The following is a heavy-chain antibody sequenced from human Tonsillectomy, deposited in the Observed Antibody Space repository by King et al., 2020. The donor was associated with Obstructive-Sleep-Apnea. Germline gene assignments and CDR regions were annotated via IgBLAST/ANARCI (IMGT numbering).Heavy chain of an antibody. CDR1: GDSINNHY. CDR3: ARFKRASSTYYSFSMDV. Sequence: VQLQESGPGLVKPSETLSLTCTVSGDSINNHYWTWIRQPPGKGLEWTGYIFYSGRATYNPSLKSRVTISLDTSKNQLSLRMNSVTAADTAVYYCARFKRASSTYYSFSMDVWGQGTTVTVSS. J-gene: IGHJ6*02. V-gene: IGHV4-59*11. D-gene: IGHD1-1*01. CDR2: IFYSGRA.